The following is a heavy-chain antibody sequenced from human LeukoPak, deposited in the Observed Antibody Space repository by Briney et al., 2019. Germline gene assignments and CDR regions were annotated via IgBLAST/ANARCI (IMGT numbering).Heavy chain of an antibody. CDR3: ARGDSSSYNPDY. Sequence: GGSLRLSCAASGFTFDDYGMSWVRQAPGKGLEWVSGINWNGGSIGYADSVKGRFTISRDNAKNSLYLQMNSLRAEDTALYHCARGDSSSYNPDYWGQGTLVTVSS. V-gene: IGHV3-20*01. J-gene: IGHJ4*02. D-gene: IGHD6-13*01. CDR2: INWNGGSI. CDR1: GFTFDDYG.